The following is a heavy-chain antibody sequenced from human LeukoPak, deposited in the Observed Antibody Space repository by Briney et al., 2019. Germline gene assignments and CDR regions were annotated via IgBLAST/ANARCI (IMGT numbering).Heavy chain of an antibody. V-gene: IGHV4-59*02. D-gene: IGHD5-24*01. Sequence: SETLSLTCTVSGGSVSSYYWSWIRQPPGKGLEWIGYIFYSGGANYNPSLKSRVTMSVDTSKNQFSLKLSSMTAADTAVYYCARAVPVRGGYTFDYWGQGTLVTVSS. CDR2: IFYSGGA. J-gene: IGHJ4*02. CDR3: ARAVPVRGGYTFDY. CDR1: GGSVSSYY.